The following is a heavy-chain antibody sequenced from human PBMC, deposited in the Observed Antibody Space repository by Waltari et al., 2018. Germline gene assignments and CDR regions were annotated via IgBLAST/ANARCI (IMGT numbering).Heavy chain of an antibody. J-gene: IGHJ3*02. Sequence: EVQLVESGGGLVQPGGSLRLSCAASGFTFSSYAMSWVRQAPGKGLEWVSAISGSGGSTYYADSVKGRFTISRDNSKNTLYLQMNSLRAEDTAVYYCATMGRDYYDSSGYLDAFDIWGQGTMVTVSS. CDR1: GFTFSSYA. CDR3: ATMGRDYYDSSGYLDAFDI. V-gene: IGHV3-23*04. CDR2: ISGSGGST. D-gene: IGHD3-22*01.